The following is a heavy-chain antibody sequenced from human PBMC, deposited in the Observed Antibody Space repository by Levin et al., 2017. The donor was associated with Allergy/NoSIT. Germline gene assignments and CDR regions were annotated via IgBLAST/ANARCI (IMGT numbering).Heavy chain of an antibody. CDR3: AKDVIVGAARLYGMDV. Sequence: GGSLRLSCAASGFTFDDYAMHWVRQAPGKGLEWVSGISWNSGSIGYADSVKGRFTISRDNAKHSLYLQMNSLRAEDTALYYCAKDVIVGAARLYGMDVWGQGTTVTVSS. D-gene: IGHD6-6*01. J-gene: IGHJ6*02. CDR2: ISWNSGSI. V-gene: IGHV3-9*01. CDR1: GFTFDDYA.